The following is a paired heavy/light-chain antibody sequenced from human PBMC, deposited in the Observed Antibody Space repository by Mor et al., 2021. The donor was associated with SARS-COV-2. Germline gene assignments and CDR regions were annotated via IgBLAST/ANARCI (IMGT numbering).Light chain of an antibody. V-gene: IGKV1-17*01. J-gene: IGKJ1*01. CDR1: QGIRND. Sequence: DIQMTQSPSSLSASVGDRVTITCRASQGIRNDLGWYQQKPGKAPKRLIYAASSLQSEVPSRFSGSGSGTEFTLTISSLQPEDFATYYCLQHNSYPWTFGQGTKVEIK. CDR2: AAS. CDR3: LQHNSYPWT.
Heavy chain of an antibody. CDR2: IYYSGST. J-gene: IGHJ5*02. CDR3: VRDRDYPPHNWFDP. CDR1: GGSISSGDYS. D-gene: IGHD4-17*01. V-gene: IGHV4-31*03. Sequence: QVQLQESGPGLVKPSQTLSLTCTVSGGSISSGDYSWNWIRQHPGKGLEWIGFIYYSGSTYSNPSLKSRVTISVDTSKNQFSLKLSSVTAADTAVYYCVRDRDYPPHNWFDPWGQGTLVTVSS.